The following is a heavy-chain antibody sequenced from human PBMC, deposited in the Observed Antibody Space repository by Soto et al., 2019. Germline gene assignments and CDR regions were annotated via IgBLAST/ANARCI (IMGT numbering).Heavy chain of an antibody. V-gene: IGHV1-18*01. CDR3: ARVCTRYSYGFDY. D-gene: IGHD5-18*01. CDR2: ISAYNANA. Sequence: ASVKVSCKASGYTFRNFGISWVRQAPGQGLEWMGWISAYNANANYAQKFQGRVTITADKSTSTAYMELSSLRSEDTAVYYCARVCTRYSYGFDYWGQGTLVTVSS. J-gene: IGHJ4*02. CDR1: GYTFRNFG.